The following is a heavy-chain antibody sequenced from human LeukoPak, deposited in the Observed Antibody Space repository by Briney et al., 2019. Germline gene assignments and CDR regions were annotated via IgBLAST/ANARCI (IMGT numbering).Heavy chain of an antibody. D-gene: IGHD4-11*01. V-gene: IGHV3-15*01. CDR1: GFTFSNAW. J-gene: IGHJ6*03. CDR2: IKSKTDGGTT. CDR3: ARVATVSYYYYMDV. Sequence: GGSLRLSCAASGFTFSNAWMSWVRQAPGKGLEWVGRIKSKTDGGTTDYAAPVKGRFTISRDDSKNTLYLQMNSLRAEDTAVYYCARVATVSYYYYMDVWGRGATVTVSS.